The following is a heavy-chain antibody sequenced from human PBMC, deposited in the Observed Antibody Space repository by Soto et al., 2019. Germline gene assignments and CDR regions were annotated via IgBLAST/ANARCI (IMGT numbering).Heavy chain of an antibody. CDR1: GFTFNTYP. CDR2: ISGSGGTT. J-gene: IGHJ4*02. Sequence: GGSLRLSCAASGFTFNTYPMSWVRQAPGKGLEWVSTISGSGGTTYFADSVKGRFTMSRDNSKNTLYLQMKYLRAEDTAVYYCAGPSKLSRGKWLPTDYWGRGTLVTVSS. CDR3: AGPSKLSRGKWLPTDY. D-gene: IGHD3-16*02. V-gene: IGHV3-23*01.